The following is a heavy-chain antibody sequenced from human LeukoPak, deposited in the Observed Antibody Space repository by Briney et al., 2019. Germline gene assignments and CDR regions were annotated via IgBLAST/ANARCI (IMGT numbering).Heavy chain of an antibody. J-gene: IGHJ4*02. Sequence: GGSLRLSCAASGFTFSNHGMNWVRQAPGKGLEWLSGISPRGGGTYYADSVKGRFTISRDDSKSTLSLQMNSLRVEDTAVYYCARDLAWGAFDYWGQGTLVTVSS. V-gene: IGHV3-23*01. D-gene: IGHD7-27*01. CDR2: ISPRGGGT. CDR1: GFTFSNHG. CDR3: ARDLAWGAFDY.